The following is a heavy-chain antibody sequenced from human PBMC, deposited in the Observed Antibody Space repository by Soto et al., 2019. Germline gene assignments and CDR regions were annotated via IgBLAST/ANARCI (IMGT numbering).Heavy chain of an antibody. CDR2: INTDGSGT. CDR3: AKGGLDYYDSSGYAPRYGMDV. Sequence: GGSLRLSCAASGLTFHSDWSQCVRQAPGKGLVWVSRINTDGSGTTYADSVKGRFTISRDNAKNMVYLQMNSLRAEDTAVYYCAKGGLDYYDSSGYAPRYGMDVWGQGT. CDR1: GLTFHSDW. J-gene: IGHJ6*02. D-gene: IGHD3-22*01. V-gene: IGHV3-74*01.